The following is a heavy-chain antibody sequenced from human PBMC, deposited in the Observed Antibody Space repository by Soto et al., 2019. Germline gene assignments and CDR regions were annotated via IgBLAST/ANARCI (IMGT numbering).Heavy chain of an antibody. CDR1: GGSISIGGYY. V-gene: IGHV4-31*03. CDR2: IYYSGST. J-gene: IGHJ4*02. D-gene: IGHD6-13*01. Sequence: QVQLQESGPGLVKPSQTLSLTCTVSGGSISIGGYYWSWIRQHPGKGLEWIGYIYYSGSTYYNPSLQSRVTISVDTSKNQFSLKLSSVTAADTAVYYCARGSRKQQLDFDYWGQGTLVTVSS. CDR3: ARGSRKQQLDFDY.